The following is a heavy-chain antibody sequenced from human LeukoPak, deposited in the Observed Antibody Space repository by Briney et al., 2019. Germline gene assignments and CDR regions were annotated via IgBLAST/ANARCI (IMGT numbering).Heavy chain of an antibody. J-gene: IGHJ4*02. CDR1: GGSISCGGYY. CDR2: IYYSGST. Sequence: KASETLSLTCTVSGGSISCGGYYWSWIRQHPGKGLEWIGYIYYSGSTYYNPSLKSRVTISVDTSKNQFSLKLSSVTAADTAVYYCAMSLSIAAAGSRWGQGTLVTVSS. V-gene: IGHV4-31*03. CDR3: AMSLSIAAAGSR. D-gene: IGHD6-13*01.